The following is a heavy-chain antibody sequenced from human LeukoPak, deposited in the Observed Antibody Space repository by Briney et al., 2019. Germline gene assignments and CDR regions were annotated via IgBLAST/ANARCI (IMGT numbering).Heavy chain of an antibody. V-gene: IGHV4-59*01. CDR2: IYHSGST. Sequence: SETLSLTCTVSGGSISTYYWNWIRQPPGKGLEWIGYIYHSGSTNYNPSLQSRVAISVDTSKSQFSLNLNSVTAADTAVYYCARGGAARLHFQNWGQGTLVTVSS. J-gene: IGHJ1*01. D-gene: IGHD6-6*01. CDR3: ARGGAARLHFQN. CDR1: GGSISTYY.